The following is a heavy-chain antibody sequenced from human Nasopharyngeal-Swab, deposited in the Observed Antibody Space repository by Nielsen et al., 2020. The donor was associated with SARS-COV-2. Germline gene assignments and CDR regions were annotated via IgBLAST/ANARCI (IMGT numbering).Heavy chain of an antibody. Sequence: GESLKISCAASGFTFSSYAMSWVRQAPGKGLEWVSAISGSGGSTYYAGSVKGRFTISRDNSKNTLYLQMNSLRAEDTAVYYCAKDWGLWLQAYYFDYWGQGTLVTVSS. CDR1: GFTFSSYA. J-gene: IGHJ4*02. CDR2: ISGSGGST. CDR3: AKDWGLWLQAYYFDY. D-gene: IGHD5-18*01. V-gene: IGHV3-23*01.